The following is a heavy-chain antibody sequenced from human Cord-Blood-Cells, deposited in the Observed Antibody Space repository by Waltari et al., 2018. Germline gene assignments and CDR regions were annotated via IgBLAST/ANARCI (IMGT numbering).Heavy chain of an antibody. CDR1: GFTFGDYA. Sequence: EVQLVESGGGLVKPGRSLRLSCTASGFTFGDYAMSWFRQAPGKGLEWVGFIRSKAYGGKTEYAASVKGRLTISRDDSKSIAYLQMNSLKTEDTAVYYCTRVFYGSGSYYNVDYWGQGTLVTVSS. V-gene: IGHV3-49*05. CDR2: IRSKAYGGKT. J-gene: IGHJ4*02. D-gene: IGHD3-10*01. CDR3: TRVFYGSGSYYNVDY.